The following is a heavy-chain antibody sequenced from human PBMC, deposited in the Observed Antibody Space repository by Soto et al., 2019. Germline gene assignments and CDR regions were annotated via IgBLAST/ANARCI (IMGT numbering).Heavy chain of an antibody. CDR3: ASGVRYYDSSGYLLGDAFDI. D-gene: IGHD3-22*01. Sequence: EVQLVESGGGLVQPGGSLRLSCAASGFTFSSYWMLWVRQAPGKGLVWVSHINSDGSSTTYADSVKGRFTISRDNAKSTLYSQMNSLRAEDTAMYYCASGVRYYDSSGYLLGDAFDIWGQGTMVTVSS. V-gene: IGHV3-74*01. CDR2: INSDGSST. J-gene: IGHJ3*02. CDR1: GFTFSSYW.